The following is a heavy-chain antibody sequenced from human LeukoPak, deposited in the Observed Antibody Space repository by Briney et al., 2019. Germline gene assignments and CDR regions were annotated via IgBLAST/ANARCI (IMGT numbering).Heavy chain of an antibody. V-gene: IGHV3-15*01. Sequence: GGSLRLSCAASGFTFNNAWLSCVRHAPGKGLEWVGRAKSKDSGGTIDYAAPVKDRFTISRDDSETTLYLQMHGLKTEDTAVYFCAADSPVSMAHSFDYWGQGILVIVSS. J-gene: IGHJ4*02. CDR1: GFTFNNAW. CDR3: AADSPVSMAHSFDY. CDR2: AKSKDSGGTI. D-gene: IGHD2-21*01.